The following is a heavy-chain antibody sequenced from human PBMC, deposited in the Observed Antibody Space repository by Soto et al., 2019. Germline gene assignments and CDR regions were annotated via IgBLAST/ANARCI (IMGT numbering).Heavy chain of an antibody. V-gene: IGHV1-2*02. CDR1: GYPVTAYY. CDR2: INPATGAA. Sequence: QLHLVQSGAVVKKPGASVTVSCSASGYPVTAYYMNWVRQAPGRGLGWMGGINPATGAAKYTRAFQGRVLMSMDTSTSTVVMELSGLTSGDTAVFYWARGGGVGVAGSAAFDMWGQGTLVTVSS. J-gene: IGHJ3*02. CDR3: ARGGGVGVAGSAAFDM. D-gene: IGHD3-3*01.